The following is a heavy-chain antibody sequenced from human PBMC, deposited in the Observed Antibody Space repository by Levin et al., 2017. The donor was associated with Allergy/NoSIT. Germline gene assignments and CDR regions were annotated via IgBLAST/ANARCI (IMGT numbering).Heavy chain of an antibody. CDR3: ASQSSTSYYYYGMDV. Sequence: GGSLRLSCAASGFTFSSYSMNWVRQAPGKGLEWVSYISSSSNTIYYADSVKGRFTISRDNAKNSLYLQMNSLRAEDTAVYYCASQSSTSYYYYGMDVWGQGTTVTVSS. V-gene: IGHV3-48*01. CDR1: GFTFSSYS. CDR2: ISSSSNTI. D-gene: IGHD2-2*01. J-gene: IGHJ6*02.